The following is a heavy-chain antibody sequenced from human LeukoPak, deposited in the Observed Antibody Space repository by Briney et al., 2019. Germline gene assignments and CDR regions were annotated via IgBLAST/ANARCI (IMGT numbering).Heavy chain of an antibody. CDR2: IYHSGST. CDR3: ATQYQLLSQAFDI. J-gene: IGHJ3*02. V-gene: IGHV4-38-2*02. CDR1: GYSISSGYY. Sequence: KSSETLSLTCTVSGYSISSGYYWGWIRQPPGKGLEWIGSIYHSGSTYYNPSLKSRVTISVDTSKNQFSLKLSSVTAADTAVYYCATQYQLLSQAFDIWGQGTMVTVSS. D-gene: IGHD2-2*01.